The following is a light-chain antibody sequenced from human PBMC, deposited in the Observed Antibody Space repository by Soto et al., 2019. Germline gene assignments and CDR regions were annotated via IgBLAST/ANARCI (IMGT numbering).Light chain of an antibody. CDR3: QEYNGYSYT. V-gene: IGKV1-5*03. J-gene: IGKJ2*01. Sequence: DIQMTQSPSTLSASVGDRVTVTCRASQSTSSWLAWYQQKPGKAPKLLIYKASSLESGVPSRFSGSGSGTEFTLTLSSLQPDDFATYYCQEYNGYSYTFGQGTKLEI. CDR2: KAS. CDR1: QSTSSW.